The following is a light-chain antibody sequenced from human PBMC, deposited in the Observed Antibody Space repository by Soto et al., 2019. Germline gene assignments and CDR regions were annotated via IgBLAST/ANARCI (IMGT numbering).Light chain of an antibody. Sequence: QSALTQPRSVSGSPGQSVTISCTGTSSDVGGYNYVSCYQQHPGKAPKLMIYDVSKRPSGVPDRFSGSKSGNTASLTISGLQAEDEADYYCWSYAGSLYVFGTGTKLTVL. CDR1: SSDVGGYNY. CDR2: DVS. V-gene: IGLV2-11*01. J-gene: IGLJ1*01. CDR3: WSYAGSLYV.